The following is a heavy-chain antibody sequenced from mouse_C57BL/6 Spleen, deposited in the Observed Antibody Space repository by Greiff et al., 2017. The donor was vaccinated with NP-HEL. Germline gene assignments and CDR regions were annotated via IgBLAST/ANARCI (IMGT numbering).Heavy chain of an antibody. CDR2: IHPNSGST. Sequence: VQLQQPGAELVKPGASVKLSCKASGYTFTSYWMHWVKQRPGQGLEWIGMIHPNSGSTNYNEKFKSKATLTVDKSSSTAYMQLSSLTSEDSAVYYCARGYDYDERVWFAYWGQGTLVTVSA. D-gene: IGHD2-4*01. CDR3: ARGYDYDERVWFAY. CDR1: GYTFTSYW. J-gene: IGHJ3*01. V-gene: IGHV1-64*01.